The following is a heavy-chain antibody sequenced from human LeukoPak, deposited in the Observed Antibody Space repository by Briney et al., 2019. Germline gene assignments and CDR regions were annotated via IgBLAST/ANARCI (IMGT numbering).Heavy chain of an antibody. Sequence: GGSLRLSCAASGFTFSSYAMSWVRQAPGKGLEWVSAISGSGGSTYYADSVKGRFTISRDNSKNTLYLQMNSLRAEDTAVYYCAKDPPPRYCSSTSCYRYWGQGTLVTVSS. CDR2: ISGSGGST. V-gene: IGHV3-23*01. CDR1: GFTFSSYA. CDR3: AKDPPPRYCSSTSCYRY. J-gene: IGHJ4*02. D-gene: IGHD2-2*02.